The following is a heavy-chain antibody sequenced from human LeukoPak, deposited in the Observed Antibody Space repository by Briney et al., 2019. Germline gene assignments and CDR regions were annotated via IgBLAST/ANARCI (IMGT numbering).Heavy chain of an antibody. CDR1: GGSFSGYY. CDR3: ARAESGRFDY. CDR2: IYYSGST. J-gene: IGHJ4*02. V-gene: IGHV4-59*08. Sequence: SETLSLTCAVYGGSFSGYYWGWIRQPPGKGLEWTGYIYYSGSTNYNPSLNSRVTISVDTSKNQFSLRLSSVTAADTAIYYCARAESGRFDYWGQGTLVTVSS.